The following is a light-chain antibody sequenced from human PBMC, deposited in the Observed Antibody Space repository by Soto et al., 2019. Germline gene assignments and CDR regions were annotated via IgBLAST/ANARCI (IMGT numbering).Light chain of an antibody. J-gene: IGKJ4*01. V-gene: IGKV3-20*01. CDR3: LQYASEPLT. CDR2: GAS. CDR1: QSVAKNY. Sequence: ETVLTQSPGTLSLSPGERATLSCRASQSVAKNYLAWYQHKPGQGPRLLISGASSRATGIPDRFSGSGSGTDFTITISRLQPEDFAVYYCLQYASEPLTFGGGTQVEI.